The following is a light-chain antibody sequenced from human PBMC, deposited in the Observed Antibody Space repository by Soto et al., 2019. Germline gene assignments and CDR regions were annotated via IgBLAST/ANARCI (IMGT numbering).Light chain of an antibody. CDR1: QSVSYN. CDR3: QQYKNWPPLT. CDR2: GAF. J-gene: IGKJ4*01. Sequence: EIVMTQSPATLSVSPGETATLSCRASQSVSYNLAWYQQKPGQGPRLLIYGAFTRATGSPARFSGSGSETDFTLTNSSLQSEDFAVYYCQQYKNWPPLTFGGGSKVEIK. V-gene: IGKV3-15*01.